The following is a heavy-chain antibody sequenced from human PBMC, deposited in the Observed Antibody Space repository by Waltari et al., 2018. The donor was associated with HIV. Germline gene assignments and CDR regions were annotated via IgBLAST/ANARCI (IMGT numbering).Heavy chain of an antibody. Sequence: VQLVESGGGVVQPGRSLSISCAPSCFTFNSYPMHRVRQAPGKGLEWVEVIWYDGTEKHYVDSVKGRFVISRDNSKNTLYLQMNSLRPEDTAMYYCAKDANTFHEFGPNWLDPWGQGTLVIVSS. CDR2: IWYDGTEK. D-gene: IGHD3-10*01. V-gene: IGHV3-33*06. CDR1: CFTFNSYP. J-gene: IGHJ5*02. CDR3: AKDANTFHEFGPNWLDP.